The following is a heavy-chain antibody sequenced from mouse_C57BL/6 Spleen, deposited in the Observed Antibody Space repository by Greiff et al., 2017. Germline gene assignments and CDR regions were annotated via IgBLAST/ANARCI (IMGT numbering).Heavy chain of an antibody. CDR3: ARRELGQAGVDY. V-gene: IGHV1-52*01. Sequence: QVQLKQPGAELVRPGSSVKLSCKASGYTFTSYWMHWVKQRPIQGLEWIGNIDPSDSETHYNQKFKDKATLTVDKSSSTAYMQLSSLTSEDSAVYYCARRELGQAGVDYWGQGTTLTVSS. CDR1: GYTFTSYW. CDR2: IDPSDSET. J-gene: IGHJ2*01. D-gene: IGHD4-1*01.